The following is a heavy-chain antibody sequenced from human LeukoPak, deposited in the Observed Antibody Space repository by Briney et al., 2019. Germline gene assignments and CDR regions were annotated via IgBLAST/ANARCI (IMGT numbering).Heavy chain of an antibody. J-gene: IGHJ6*03. CDR3: ARDPPLVSGPVYYYYYMDV. V-gene: IGHV3-21*01. CDR2: ISRRSYYI. D-gene: IGHD5/OR15-5a*01. CDR1: GFTFSRYE. Sequence: GGALRLSFAASGFTFSRYEMNWVRQAPGKGLEWVSSISRRSYYIYYTDSLKGGFTISRDNAKTPLYLQMNCLRAEDTAVYYCARDPPLVSGPVYYYYYMDVWGKGTTVTVSS.